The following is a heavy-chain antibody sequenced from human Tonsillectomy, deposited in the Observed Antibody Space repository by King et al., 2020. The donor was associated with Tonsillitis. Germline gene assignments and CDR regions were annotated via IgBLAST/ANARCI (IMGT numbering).Heavy chain of an antibody. CDR2: VDPEDGET. J-gene: IGHJ4*02. D-gene: IGHD6-19*01. CDR3: ATTIAVAGTAYFDY. CDR1: GYTFTDYY. V-gene: IGHV1-69-2*01. Sequence: QLVQSGAEVKKPGATVKISCKVSGYTFTDYYIHWVQQAPGKGLEWMGTVDPEDGETTYAEKFQGIFTMTADTSTDTAYMELSSLRSEDTAVYYCATTIAVAGTAYFDYWGQGTLVTVSS.